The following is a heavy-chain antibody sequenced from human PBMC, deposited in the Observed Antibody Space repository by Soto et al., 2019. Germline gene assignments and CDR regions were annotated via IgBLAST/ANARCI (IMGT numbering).Heavy chain of an antibody. J-gene: IGHJ5*02. CDR2: IYFTGST. V-gene: IGHV4-61*01. Sequence: EALSVTCTESGGAVSSGTYCWSWIRQPPGKGLEWIGHIYFTGSTNYNPSLKSRVTMSLDTSRNQFSLKLSSVTAADTAVYYCTRGPPRVQWFDPWGLGTLVTVSS. CDR3: TRGPPRVQWFDP. CDR1: GGAVSSGTYC.